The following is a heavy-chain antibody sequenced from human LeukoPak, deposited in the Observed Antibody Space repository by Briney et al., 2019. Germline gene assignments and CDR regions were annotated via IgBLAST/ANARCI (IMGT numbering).Heavy chain of an antibody. J-gene: IGHJ4*02. Sequence: GGSLRLSCAGSGDGFTRHTMNWVRLAPGKGLEWIPYIRSTGDYIYYADSVKGRFTISRDNARTSVYLQMNSLRVEDTAIYYCAREYDSRARFDSWGQGTLVTVSS. CDR2: IRSTGDYI. CDR3: AREYDSRARFDS. D-gene: IGHD6-13*01. CDR1: GDGFTRHT. V-gene: IGHV3-21*05.